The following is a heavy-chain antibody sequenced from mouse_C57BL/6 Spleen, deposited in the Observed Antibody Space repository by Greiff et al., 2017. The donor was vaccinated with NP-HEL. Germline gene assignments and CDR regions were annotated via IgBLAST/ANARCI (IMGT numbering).Heavy chain of an antibody. D-gene: IGHD1-1*01. V-gene: IGHV1-64*01. Sequence: QVQLKQPGAELVKPGASVKLSCKASGYTFTSYWMHWVKQRPGQGLEWIGMIHPNSGGTNYNEKFKSKATLTVDKSSSPAYMQLSSLTSEDSAVYYCARSPYDDGSSYYAMDYWGQGTSVTVSS. CDR2: IHPNSGGT. J-gene: IGHJ4*01. CDR3: ARSPYDDGSSYYAMDY. CDR1: GYTFTSYW.